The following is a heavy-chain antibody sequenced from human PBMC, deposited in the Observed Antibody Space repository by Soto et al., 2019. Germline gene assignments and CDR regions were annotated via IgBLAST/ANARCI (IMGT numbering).Heavy chain of an antibody. D-gene: IGHD4-17*01. V-gene: IGHV4-39*01. J-gene: IGHJ4*02. CDR3: ARVLTTVTQQAG. CDR1: GGSICSYY. CDR2: IYYSGST. Sequence: PSETLSLTCTVSGGSICSYYWSWIRQPPGKGLEWIGSIYYSGSTYYNPSLKSRVIIAADTSKNQFSLKLSSVTAADTAVYYCARVLTTVTQQAGWGQGTQVTVSS.